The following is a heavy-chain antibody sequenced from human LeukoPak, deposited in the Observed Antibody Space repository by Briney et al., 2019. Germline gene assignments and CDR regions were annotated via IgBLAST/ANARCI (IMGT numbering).Heavy chain of an antibody. D-gene: IGHD3-10*01. Sequence: GGSLTLSCAASGFTFGTYSMNWVRQAPGKGLEWVSYISSSTSGIYYADSVKGRFTISRDNAKSSLYLQMNSLRAEDSALYYCARDGVGAFDFDYWGQGTLVTVSS. CDR1: GFTFGTYS. J-gene: IGHJ4*02. CDR3: ARDGVGAFDFDY. V-gene: IGHV3-48*01. CDR2: ISSSTSGI.